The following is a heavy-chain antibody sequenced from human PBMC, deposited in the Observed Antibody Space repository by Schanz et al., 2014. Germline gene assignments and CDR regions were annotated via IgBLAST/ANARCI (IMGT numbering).Heavy chain of an antibody. V-gene: IGHV3-48*01. CDR1: GFTFSSYS. Sequence: VQLVESGGGVVQPGRSLRLSCTASGFTFSSYSMNWVRQAPGKRLEWVSYVSRSTPDIYYADSVKGRFTMSRDNAKNSVFLQMNSLRAEDTAVYYCVIDSFIACDYWGQGTLVTVSS. CDR2: VSRSTPDI. D-gene: IGHD3-16*02. CDR3: VIDSFIACDY. J-gene: IGHJ4*02.